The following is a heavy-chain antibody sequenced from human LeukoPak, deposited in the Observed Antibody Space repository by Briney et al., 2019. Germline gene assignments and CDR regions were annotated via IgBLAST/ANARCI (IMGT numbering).Heavy chain of an antibody. Sequence: KPGGSLRLTCAASGFTFSSYSMNWVSQAPGKGLERVSSISSSSSYIYYADSVNGRFTISRDNAKTSLYLQMNSLRAEDTAVYYCARVLERRFTDYWGQGTLVTVSS. CDR3: ARVLERRFTDY. CDR1: GFTFSSYS. CDR2: ISSSSSYI. J-gene: IGHJ4*02. V-gene: IGHV3-21*01. D-gene: IGHD1-1*01.